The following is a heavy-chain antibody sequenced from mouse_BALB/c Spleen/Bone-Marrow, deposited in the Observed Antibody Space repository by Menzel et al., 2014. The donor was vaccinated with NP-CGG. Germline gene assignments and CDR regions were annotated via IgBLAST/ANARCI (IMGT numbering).Heavy chain of an antibody. CDR1: GFTFSNYG. CDR3: ARLTPDYAMDY. J-gene: IGHJ4*01. CDR2: ISSGGSYT. Sequence: EVKLMESGGDLVKPGGSLKLSRAASGFTFSNYGMSWVRQTPDKRLEWVATISSGGSYTYFPDSVKGRFTISRDNAKNTLYLQMNSLKSEDAAMYYCARLTPDYAMDYWGQGTSVTVSS. D-gene: IGHD1-3*01. V-gene: IGHV5-6*01.